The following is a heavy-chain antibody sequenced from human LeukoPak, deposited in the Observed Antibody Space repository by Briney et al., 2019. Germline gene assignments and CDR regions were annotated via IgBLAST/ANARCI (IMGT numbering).Heavy chain of an antibody. CDR2: ISSSSSYI. CDR1: GFTFSSYS. Sequence: GGSLRLSCAASGFTFSSYSMNWVRQAPGKGLEWVSSISSSSSYIYYADSVKGRFTISRDNAKNSLYLQMNSLRAEDTAVYYCARDNWGSFKNFDYWGQGTLVTVSS. D-gene: IGHD7-27*01. V-gene: IGHV3-21*01. J-gene: IGHJ4*02. CDR3: ARDNWGSFKNFDY.